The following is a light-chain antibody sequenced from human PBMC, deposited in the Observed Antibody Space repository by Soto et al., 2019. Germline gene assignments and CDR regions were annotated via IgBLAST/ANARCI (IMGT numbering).Light chain of an antibody. V-gene: IGKV3-20*01. CDR2: GAS. CDR1: QSVTVNS. CDR3: QHYGYSLWT. J-gene: IGKJ1*01. Sequence: EILLTQSPSTLSLSPGEGVTLSCRASQSVTVNSLAWYQQTPGQAPRLLIYGASTRATGIPVRFSGSGSGTDFTLTITRLEPEDFAVYYCQHYGYSLWTFGQGTKVDIK.